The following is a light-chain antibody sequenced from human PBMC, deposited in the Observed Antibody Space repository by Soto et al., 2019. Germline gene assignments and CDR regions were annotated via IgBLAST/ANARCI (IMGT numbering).Light chain of an antibody. CDR1: QRVNNY. CDR3: QQTYNTPTT. Sequence: DIQMTQSPSSLSASVGDRVTITCRASQRVNNYLNWYQQKPGQAPKVLIYAASSLRSGVPSRFSGSGSGTDFTLTISSLQPEDFATYYCQQTYNTPTTLGQGTNLEIK. J-gene: IGKJ2*01. V-gene: IGKV1-39*01. CDR2: AAS.